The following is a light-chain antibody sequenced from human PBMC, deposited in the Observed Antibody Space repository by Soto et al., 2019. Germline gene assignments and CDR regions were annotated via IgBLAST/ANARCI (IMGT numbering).Light chain of an antibody. Sequence: AIRMTQSPSSFSASTGDRVTITCRASQGIRSNLAWYQQKPGKAPKLLIYAASTLQSGVPSRFSGSGSGTDFTLSITSLQSEDFATYYCEQYESYPPTFGQGTQVEIK. V-gene: IGKV1-8*01. CDR1: QGIRSN. CDR2: AAS. J-gene: IGKJ1*01. CDR3: EQYESYPPT.